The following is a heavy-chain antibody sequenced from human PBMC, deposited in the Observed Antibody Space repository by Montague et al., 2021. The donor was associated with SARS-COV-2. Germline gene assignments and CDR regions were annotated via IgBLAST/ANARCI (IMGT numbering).Heavy chain of an antibody. CDR1: GGSFSGYY. CDR2: INHSGST. V-gene: IGHV4-34*01. Sequence: SETLSLTCAVYGGSFSGYYWSWIRQPPGKGLEWIGGINHSGSTNYNPSLKSRVTISVDTSKNQFSLKLSSVTAADTAVYYCARGRKRITVVRGVIIDWFDPWGQGTLATVSS. CDR3: ARGRKRITVVRGVIIDWFDP. J-gene: IGHJ5*02. D-gene: IGHD3-10*01.